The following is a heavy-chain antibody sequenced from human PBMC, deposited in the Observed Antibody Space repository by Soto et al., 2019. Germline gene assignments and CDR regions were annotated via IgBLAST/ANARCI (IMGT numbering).Heavy chain of an antibody. CDR2: ISWNSGSI. CDR3: AKDNDSSGYGPFDY. J-gene: IGHJ4*02. CDR1: GFPFDDYA. Sequence: PGGSLSLSCAASGFPFDDYAMHWVRQAPGKGLEWVSGISWNSGSIGYADSVKGRFTISRDNAKNSLYLQMNSLRAEDTALYYCAKDNDSSGYGPFDYWGQGTLVTVSS. V-gene: IGHV3-9*01. D-gene: IGHD3-22*01.